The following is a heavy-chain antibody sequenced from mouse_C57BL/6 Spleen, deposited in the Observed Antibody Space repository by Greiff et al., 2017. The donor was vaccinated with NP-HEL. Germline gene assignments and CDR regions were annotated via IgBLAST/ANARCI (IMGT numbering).Heavy chain of an antibody. CDR1: GYTFTEYT. CDR2: FYPGSGSI. V-gene: IGHV1-62-2*01. J-gene: IGHJ2*01. Sequence: VKLMESGAELVKPGASVKLSCKASGYTFTEYTIHWVKQRSGQGLEWIGWFYPGSGSIMYNEKFKDKATLTADKSSSTVYMELSRLTSEDSAVYFCARHEQDYGSSYAPFDYWGQGTTLTVSS. D-gene: IGHD1-1*01. CDR3: ARHEQDYGSSYAPFDY.